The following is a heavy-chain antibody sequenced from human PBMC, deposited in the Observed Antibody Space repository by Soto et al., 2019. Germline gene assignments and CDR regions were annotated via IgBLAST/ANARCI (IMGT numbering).Heavy chain of an antibody. CDR2: IYYSGST. Sequence: NPSETLSLTCTVSGGSVSSGSYYWSWIRQPPGKGLEWIGYIYYSGSTNYNPSLKSRVTISVDTSKNQFSLKLSSVTAADTAVYYCARESYYDFWSGYPDYWGQGTLVTVSS. CDR1: GGSVSSGSYY. J-gene: IGHJ4*02. CDR3: ARESYYDFWSGYPDY. V-gene: IGHV4-61*01. D-gene: IGHD3-3*01.